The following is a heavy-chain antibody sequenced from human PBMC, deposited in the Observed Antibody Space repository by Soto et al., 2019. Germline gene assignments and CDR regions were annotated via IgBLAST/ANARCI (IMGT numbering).Heavy chain of an antibody. CDR2: INPSGGST. CDR1: GYTFTNYY. D-gene: IGHD6-6*01. CDR3: ARGSVPTVRSSYWDY. J-gene: IGHJ4*02. V-gene: IGHV1-46*03. Sequence: ASVKVSCKASGYTFTNYYIHWVRQAPGQGLEWMGVINPSGGSTSYTQNFQGRVTMTRDTSTSTVYMDLSSLRSEDTALYYCARGSVPTVRSSYWDYCGQGTLVTVSS.